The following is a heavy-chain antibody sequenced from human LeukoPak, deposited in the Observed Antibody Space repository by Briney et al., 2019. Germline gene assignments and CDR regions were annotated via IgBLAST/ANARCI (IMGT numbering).Heavy chain of an antibody. CDR2: IWYDGSNK. Sequence: GGSLRLSCAASRFTFSNYGMHWVRQAPGKELEWVAVIWYDGSNKYYADSVKGRFTISRDNSKNTLYLQMNSLRAEDTAVYYCARGRGYDSGTYNYAFSDYWGQGTLVTVSS. D-gene: IGHD3-22*01. CDR3: ARGRGYDSGTYNYAFSDY. V-gene: IGHV3-33*01. CDR1: RFTFSNYG. J-gene: IGHJ4*02.